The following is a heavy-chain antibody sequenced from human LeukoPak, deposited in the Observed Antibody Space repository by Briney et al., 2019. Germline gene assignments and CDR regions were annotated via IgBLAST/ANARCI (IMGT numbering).Heavy chain of an antibody. J-gene: IGHJ4*02. D-gene: IGHD5-24*01. CDR2: INHSGST. CDR3: ARSRLHPIIFDY. CDR1: GGSFSGYY. V-gene: IGHV4-34*01. Sequence: TSETLSLTRTVYGGSFSGYYWSWIRQPPGKGLEWIGEINHSGSTNYNPSLKSRVTISVDTSKTQFSLNLNSMTAADTAVYYCARSRLHPIIFDYWGQGTLVTVSS.